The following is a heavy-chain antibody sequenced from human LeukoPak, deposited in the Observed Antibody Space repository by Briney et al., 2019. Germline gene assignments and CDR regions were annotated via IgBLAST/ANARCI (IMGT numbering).Heavy chain of an antibody. CDR2: IYHSGST. CDR1: GGSISSGGYS. J-gene: IGHJ4*02. V-gene: IGHV4-30-2*01. CDR3: ARSLSYGLRGDY. Sequence: PSQTLSLTCAVSGGSISSGGYSWSWIRQPPGKGLEWIGYIYHSGSTYYNPSLKSRVTISVDTSKNQFSLKLSSVTAADTAVYYCARSLSYGLRGDYWGQGTLVTVSS. D-gene: IGHD5-12*01.